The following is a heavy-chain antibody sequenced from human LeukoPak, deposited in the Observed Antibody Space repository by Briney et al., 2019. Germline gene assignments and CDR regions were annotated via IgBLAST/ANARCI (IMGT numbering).Heavy chain of an antibody. CDR3: ARARGCSSTSCYQFDY. J-gene: IGHJ4*02. CDR2: IYYTGSP. CDR1: GASISSDDYY. D-gene: IGHD2-2*01. Sequence: SETLSLTCTVSGASISSDDYYWNWIRQSPGKGLEWIGYIYYTGSPYYNPSLRSRVTISVDLSKNHFSLKLSSVTAADSAVYYCARARGCSSTSCYQFDYWGQGTLVTVSS. V-gene: IGHV4-30-4*01.